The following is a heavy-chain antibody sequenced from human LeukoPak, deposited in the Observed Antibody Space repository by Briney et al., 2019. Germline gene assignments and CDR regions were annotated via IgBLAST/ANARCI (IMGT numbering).Heavy chain of an antibody. Sequence: ASVKVSCKASGYTFTSYYMHWVRQAPGQGLEWMGWINPNSGGTNYAQKFQGRVTMTRDTSISTAYMELSRLRSDDTAVYYCARDGSGWLGWFDPWGQGTLVTVSS. D-gene: IGHD6-19*01. V-gene: IGHV1-2*02. J-gene: IGHJ5*02. CDR2: INPNSGGT. CDR1: GYTFTSYY. CDR3: ARDGSGWLGWFDP.